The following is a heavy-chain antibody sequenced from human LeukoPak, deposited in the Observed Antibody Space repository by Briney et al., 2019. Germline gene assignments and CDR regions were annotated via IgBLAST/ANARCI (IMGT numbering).Heavy chain of an antibody. V-gene: IGHV3-49*04. CDR3: TSGLYYDSWSDLFDY. D-gene: IGHD3-3*01. J-gene: IGHJ4*02. CDR1: GFTFGDYA. Sequence: GRSLRLSCTASGFTFGDYAVSWVRQAPGKGPEWVGFIRRKANGGTTEYAASVKGRFAISRDDSKSIAYLQMNSLKTEDTAVYYCTSGLYYDSWSDLFDYWGQGTLVTVSS. CDR2: IRRKANGGTT.